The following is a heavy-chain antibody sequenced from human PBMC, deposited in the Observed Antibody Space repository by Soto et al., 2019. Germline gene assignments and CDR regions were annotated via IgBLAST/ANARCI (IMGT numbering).Heavy chain of an antibody. CDR3: AKETGYSSSWLAYYYYGMDV. V-gene: IGHV3-30*18. Sequence: RQAPGKGLEWVAVISYDGSNKYYADSVKGRFTISRDNSKNTLYLQMNSLRAEDTAVYYCAKETGYSSSWLAYYYYGMDVWGQGTTVTVSS. CDR2: ISYDGSNK. D-gene: IGHD6-13*01. J-gene: IGHJ6*02.